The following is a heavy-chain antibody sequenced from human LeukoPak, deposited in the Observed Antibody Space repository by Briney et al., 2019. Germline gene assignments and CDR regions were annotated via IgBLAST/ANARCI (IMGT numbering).Heavy chain of an antibody. CDR3: AKLLFWSGYNDAFDI. J-gene: IGHJ3*02. D-gene: IGHD3-3*01. Sequence: PGGSLRLSCAVSGLTFSNFKMNWVRQAPGKGLEWVSYISGSGRTTFYADSVKGRFTISRDNAKNSLYLQMNSLRPEDTAVYSCAKLLFWSGYNDAFDIWGQGTMVTVSS. CDR2: ISGSGRTT. V-gene: IGHV3-48*03. CDR1: GLTFSNFK.